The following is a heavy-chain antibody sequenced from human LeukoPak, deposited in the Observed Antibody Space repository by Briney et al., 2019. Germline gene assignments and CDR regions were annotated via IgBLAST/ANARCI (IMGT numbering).Heavy chain of an antibody. J-gene: IGHJ5*02. D-gene: IGHD2-15*01. V-gene: IGHV1-3*01. Sequence: ASVKASCKASGYTFTDYALHWVRQVPGQRLEWMGWINAGNGNTKYSQKFQGRVTITRDTSASTAYMELSSPRSEDTAVYYCARRLGYCSGGSCGTGGWFDPWGQGTLVTVSS. CDR2: INAGNGNT. CDR3: ARRLGYCSGGSCGTGGWFDP. CDR1: GYTFTDYA.